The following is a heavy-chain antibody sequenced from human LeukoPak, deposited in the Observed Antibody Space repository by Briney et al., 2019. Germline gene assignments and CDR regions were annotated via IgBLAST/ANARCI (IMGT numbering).Heavy chain of an antibody. D-gene: IGHD3-16*02. Sequence: ASVKVSCKASGYTFTSYAMHWVRQAPGQRLEWMGWINAGNGNTKYSQKFQGRVTITRDTSASTAYMELSSLRSEDTAVYYCARDYDYVWGSYRYPFDIWGQGTMVTVSS. CDR3: ARDYDYVWGSYRYPFDI. CDR1: GYTFTSYA. J-gene: IGHJ3*02. V-gene: IGHV1-3*01. CDR2: INAGNGNT.